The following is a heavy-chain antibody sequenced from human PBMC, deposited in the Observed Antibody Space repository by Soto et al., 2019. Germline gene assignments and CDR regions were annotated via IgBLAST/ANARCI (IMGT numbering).Heavy chain of an antibody. D-gene: IGHD6-19*01. CDR1: GGSVRSGSYY. J-gene: IGHJ4*02. CDR2: IYYSGST. V-gene: IGHV4-61*01. CDR3: ARWAQRGAVVSDY. Sequence: PSETLSLTSTVAGGSVRSGSYYWSWIRQPPGKGLEWIGYIYYSGSTNYNPSLKSRVTISVDTSKNQFSLKLSSVTAADTAVYYCARWAQRGAVVSDYWGQGTLVTVSS.